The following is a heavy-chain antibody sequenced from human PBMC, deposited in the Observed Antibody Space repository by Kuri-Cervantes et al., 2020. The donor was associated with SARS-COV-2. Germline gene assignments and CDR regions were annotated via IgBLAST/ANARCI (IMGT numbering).Heavy chain of an antibody. J-gene: IGHJ6*02. D-gene: IGHD3-10*01. V-gene: IGHV1-18*04. Sequence: ASVKVSCKASGYTFTSYGISWVRQAPGQGLEWMGWISAYNGNTNYAQKLQGRVTITADKSTSTAYMELSSLRSEDTAVYYCASITGSYPSGLSYYYGMDVWGQGTTVTVSS. CDR2: ISAYNGNT. CDR3: ASITGSYPSGLSYYYGMDV. CDR1: GYTFTSYG.